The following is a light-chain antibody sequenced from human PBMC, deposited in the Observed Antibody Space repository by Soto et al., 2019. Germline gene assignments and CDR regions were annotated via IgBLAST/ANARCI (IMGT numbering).Light chain of an antibody. J-gene: IGLJ1*01. CDR2: EVT. CDR1: SGDIGSYNR. Sequence: QSVLTQPPSVSGAPGQRVTIACTVTSGDIGSYNRVSWYQQHPGKAPKLIIYEVTDRPSGVSNRFSGSKSGNTASLTISGLQAEDEAEYYCSSYTNINTRACVFGTGTKVTVL. CDR3: SSYTNINTRACV. V-gene: IGLV2-14*01.